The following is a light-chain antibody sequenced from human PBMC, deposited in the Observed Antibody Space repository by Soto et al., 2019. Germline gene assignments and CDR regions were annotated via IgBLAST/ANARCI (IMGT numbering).Light chain of an antibody. CDR2: GAS. V-gene: IGKV3-20*01. CDR1: KSVSSNN. CDR3: QQYDNSIT. Sequence: PGETATLSCRASKSVSSNNLAWYHQKPGQTPRLLIYGASSRATGIPDRFSGSGSGTDFTLTISRLEPEDFAVYYCQQYDNSITFGQGTRLEIE. J-gene: IGKJ5*01.